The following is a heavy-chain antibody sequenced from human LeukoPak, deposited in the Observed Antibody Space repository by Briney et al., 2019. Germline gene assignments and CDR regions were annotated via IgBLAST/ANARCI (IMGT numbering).Heavy chain of an antibody. J-gene: IGHJ3*01. CDR2: ISSSSNYI. CDR1: GFTFSSYT. CDR3: ASFRDTDN. Sequence: PGGSLRLSCAASGFTFSSYTMNWVRQAPGKGLEWVSSISSSSNYIYYTDSVKGRFTISRDDAKNSLYLQMSGLRAEDTAVYYCASFRDTDNWGRGTMVTVSS. V-gene: IGHV3-21*01. D-gene: IGHD2-21*01.